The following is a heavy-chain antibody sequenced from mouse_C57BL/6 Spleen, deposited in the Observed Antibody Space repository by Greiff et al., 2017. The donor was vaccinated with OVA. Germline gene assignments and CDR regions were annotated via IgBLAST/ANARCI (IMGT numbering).Heavy chain of an antibody. J-gene: IGHJ3*01. CDR3: ASLSRGSAWFAY. V-gene: IGHV7-3*01. CDR1: GFTFTDYY. CDR2: IRNKANGYTT. Sequence: EVQGVESGGGLVQPGGSLSLSCAASGFTFTDYYMSWVRQPPGKALEWLGFIRNKANGYTTEYSASVKGRFTISRDNSQSILYLQMNALRAEDSATYYCASLSRGSAWFAYWGQGTLVTVSA. D-gene: IGHD6-1*01.